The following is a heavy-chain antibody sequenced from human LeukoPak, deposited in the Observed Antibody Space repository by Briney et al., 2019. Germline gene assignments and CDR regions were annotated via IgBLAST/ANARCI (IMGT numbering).Heavy chain of an antibody. D-gene: IGHD3-22*01. CDR1: GFTFSSYS. J-gene: IGHJ4*02. CDR3: ARWEDSSGYFGY. Sequence: GGFLRLSCAASGFTFSSYSMNWVRQAPGKGLEWVSSISSSSSYIYYADSVKGRFTISRDNAKNSLYLQMNSLRAEDTAVYYCARWEDSSGYFGYWGQGTLVTVSS. CDR2: ISSSSSYI. V-gene: IGHV3-21*01.